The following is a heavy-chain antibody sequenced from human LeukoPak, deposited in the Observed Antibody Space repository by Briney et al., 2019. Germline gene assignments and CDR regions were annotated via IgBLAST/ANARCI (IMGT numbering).Heavy chain of an antibody. CDR1: GFTFSNYW. J-gene: IGHJ4*02. D-gene: IGHD1-26*01. Sequence: AGGSLRLSCAASGFTFSNYWMSWVRQAPGKGLGWVANIKHDGGEKYYVDSVKGRFTISRDNAKNSLFLQMNSLRAEDTAVYYCARDAATHWEYWGQGTLVTVSS. CDR3: ARDAATHWEY. V-gene: IGHV3-7*01. CDR2: IKHDGGEK.